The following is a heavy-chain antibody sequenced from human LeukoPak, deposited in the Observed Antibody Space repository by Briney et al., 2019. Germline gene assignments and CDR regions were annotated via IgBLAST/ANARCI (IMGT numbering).Heavy chain of an antibody. D-gene: IGHD4-17*01. CDR3: AKRKDYGTSFDY. Sequence: PGGSLRLSCAASGFTFSSYAMSWVRQAPGKGLEWVSGISGSGGSTYYADSVKGRFTISRDNSKNTLYLQMNSLRAEDTAVYYCAKRKDYGTSFDYWGQGTLVTVSS. CDR2: ISGSGGST. V-gene: IGHV3-23*01. J-gene: IGHJ4*02. CDR1: GFTFSSYA.